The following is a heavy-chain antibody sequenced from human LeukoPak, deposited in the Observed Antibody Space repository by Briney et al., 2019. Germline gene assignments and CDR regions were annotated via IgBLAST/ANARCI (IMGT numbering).Heavy chain of an antibody. CDR3: ARDYGIAVAGFFSVGGCRMDV. D-gene: IGHD6-19*01. Sequence: ASVKVSCKASGYTFTSYGISWVRQAPGQGLEWMGWISAYNGNTNYAQKLQGRVTMTTDTSTSTAYMELRSLRSDDTAVYYCARDYGIAVAGFFSVGGCRMDVWGQGTTVTVSS. J-gene: IGHJ6*02. V-gene: IGHV1-18*01. CDR1: GYTFTSYG. CDR2: ISAYNGNT.